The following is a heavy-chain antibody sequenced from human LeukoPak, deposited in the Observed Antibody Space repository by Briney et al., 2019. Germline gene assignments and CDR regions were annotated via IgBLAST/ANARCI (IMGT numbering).Heavy chain of an antibody. J-gene: IGHJ3*02. D-gene: IGHD4-17*01. V-gene: IGHV3-9*01. Sequence: GGSLRLSCAASGFTFDDYAMHWVRQAPGKGLEWVSGISWNSGSIGYADPVKGRFTISRDNAKNSLYLQMNSLRAEDTALYYCAKDLSFYGDYLGSAFDIWGQGTMVTVSS. CDR3: AKDLSFYGDYLGSAFDI. CDR2: ISWNSGSI. CDR1: GFTFDDYA.